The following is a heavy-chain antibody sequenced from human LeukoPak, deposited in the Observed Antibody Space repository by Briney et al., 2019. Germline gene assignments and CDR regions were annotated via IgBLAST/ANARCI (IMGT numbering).Heavy chain of an antibody. V-gene: IGHV3-30*03. CDR2: ISHDGGAK. J-gene: IGHJ5*02. CDR1: GFSIGNYG. D-gene: IGHD6-19*01. Sequence: GTSLRLSCAVSGFSIGNYGMHWVRQAPAKGLEWVAMISHDGGAKYYGDSVKGRLTISRDNSENTLYLQMNSLRVEDTAVYYCARDWGSSGWYNWFDPWGQGTLVTVSS. CDR3: ARDWGSSGWYNWFDP.